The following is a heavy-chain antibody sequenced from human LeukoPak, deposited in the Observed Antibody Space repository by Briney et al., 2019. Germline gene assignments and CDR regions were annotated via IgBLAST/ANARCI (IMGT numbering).Heavy chain of an antibody. CDR1: GFAFSSYA. CDR2: ISGSGGST. Sequence: GGSLRLSCAASGFAFSSYAMSWVRQAPGGRLEWVSAISGSGGSTYYADSVKGRFTISRDNSKNTLYLQMNSLRAEDTAVYYCAKNKDWNDEELDYWGQGTLVTVSS. V-gene: IGHV3-23*01. J-gene: IGHJ4*02. D-gene: IGHD1-1*01. CDR3: AKNKDWNDEELDY.